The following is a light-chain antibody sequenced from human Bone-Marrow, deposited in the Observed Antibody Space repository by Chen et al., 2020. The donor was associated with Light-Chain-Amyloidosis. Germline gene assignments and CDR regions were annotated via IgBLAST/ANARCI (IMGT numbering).Light chain of an antibody. CDR2: RDT. J-gene: IGLJ2*01. Sequence: SYELTQPPSVSVSPGPTARITCSGDDLPTKYAYWYQQKPGQAPVLVIHRDTERPSGISERFSGSSSGTTATLTISGVQAEDEADYHGQSADSSGTYEVIFGGGTKLTGL. V-gene: IGLV3-25*03. CDR1: DLPTKY. CDR3: QSADSSGTYEVI.